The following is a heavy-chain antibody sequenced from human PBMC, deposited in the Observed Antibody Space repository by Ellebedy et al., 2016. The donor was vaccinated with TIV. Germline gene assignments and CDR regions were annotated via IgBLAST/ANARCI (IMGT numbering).Heavy chain of an antibody. J-gene: IGHJ4*02. V-gene: IGHV4-59*08. D-gene: IGHD1-26*01. CDR2: IYDIGST. CDR1: GGSFSGYY. Sequence: SETLSLTCAVYGGSFSGYYWSWVRQPPGKGLEWIGYIYDIGSTTYNPSLKSRVAISIDTSKNQFFLRLTHVTASDTAIYYCARRTDNGSYYYYFNHWGQGTLVTVSS. CDR3: ARRTDNGSYYYYFNH.